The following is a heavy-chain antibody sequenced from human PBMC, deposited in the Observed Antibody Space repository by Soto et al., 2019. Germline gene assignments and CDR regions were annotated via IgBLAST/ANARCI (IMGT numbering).Heavy chain of an antibody. CDR3: ARANNYKYCSSTSCYMEDV. V-gene: IGHV4-59*01. Sequence: PSETLSLTCTVSGGSISSYYWSWIRQPPGKGLEWIGYIYYSGSTNYNPSLKSRVTISVGTSKNQFSLKLSSVTAADTAVYYCARANNYKYCSSTSCYMEDVWGQGTTVTVSS. J-gene: IGHJ6*02. D-gene: IGHD2-2*02. CDR1: GGSISSYY. CDR2: IYYSGST.